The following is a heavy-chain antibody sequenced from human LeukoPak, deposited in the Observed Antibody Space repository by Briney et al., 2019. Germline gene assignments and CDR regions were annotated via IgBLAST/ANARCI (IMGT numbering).Heavy chain of an antibody. CDR1: GFTFSNAW. CDR3: TGPGDIVVVPAAKKDAFDI. V-gene: IGHV3-15*01. CDR2: IKSKTDGGTT. J-gene: IGHJ3*02. D-gene: IGHD2-2*01. Sequence: GGALRLSCAASGFTFSNAWMSWVRQAPGKGVEGVGRIKSKTDGGTTDYAAPVKGRFTISRDDSKNTLYLQMNSLKTEDTAVYYCTGPGDIVVVPAAKKDAFDIWGQGTMVTVSS.